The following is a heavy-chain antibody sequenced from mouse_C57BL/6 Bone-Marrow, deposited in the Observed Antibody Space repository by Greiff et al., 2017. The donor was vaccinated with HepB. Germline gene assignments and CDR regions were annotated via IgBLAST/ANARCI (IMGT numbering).Heavy chain of an antibody. V-gene: IGHV14-2*01. J-gene: IGHJ1*03. CDR1: GFNIKDYY. CDR2: IDPEDGAT. Sequence: EVQLQQSGAELVKPGASVKLSCTASGFNIKDYYMHWVKQRTEQGLEWIGRIDPEDGATKYAPKFPGKVTITADTSSNTAYLQISSLTSEDTAVSYGARSWITTVVANWYFDVWGTGTTVTVSS. D-gene: IGHD1-1*01. CDR3: ARSWITTVVANWYFDV.